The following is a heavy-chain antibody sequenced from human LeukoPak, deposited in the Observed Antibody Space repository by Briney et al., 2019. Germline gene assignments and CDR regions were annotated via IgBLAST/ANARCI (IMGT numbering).Heavy chain of an antibody. CDR1: GFTLTSYG. V-gene: IGHV3-30*02. CDR2: IWYDGSTK. CDR3: AKDPCSGGSCYSYYYYYYMDV. Sequence: GGSLRLSCAASGFTLTSYGMHWVRQTPGKGLEWVAFIWYDGSTKYYADSVKGRFTISRDNSKNTLYLQMNSLRAEDTAIYYCAKDPCSGGSCYSYYYYYYMDVWGKGTTVTVSS. J-gene: IGHJ6*03. D-gene: IGHD2-15*01.